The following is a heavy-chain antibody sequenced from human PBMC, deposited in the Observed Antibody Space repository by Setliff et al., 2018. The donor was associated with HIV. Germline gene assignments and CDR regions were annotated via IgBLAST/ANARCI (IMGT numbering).Heavy chain of an antibody. CDR1: GASISGVNYY. D-gene: IGHD5-12*01. CDR2: INPSGSIWPSGTS. J-gene: IGHJ6*02. V-gene: IGHV4-61*01. Sequence: PSETLSLTCSVSGASISGVNYYWTWIRQPPGKGLEWIANINPSGSIWPSGTSNYNPSLKGRVTISLDMSQNQFSLKVNSVTAADTAIYYCARGGPAVAYAVDVWGQGTTVTVSS. CDR3: ARGGPAVAYAVDV.